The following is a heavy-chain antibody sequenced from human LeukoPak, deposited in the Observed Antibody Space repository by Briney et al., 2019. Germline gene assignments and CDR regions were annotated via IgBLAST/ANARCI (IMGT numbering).Heavy chain of an antibody. Sequence: PSQTLSLTCTVSGGSISSGDYYWSWIRQPPGEGLEWIGYIYYSGSTYYNPSLKSRVTISVDTSKNQFSLKLSSVTAADTAVYYCAKGYCSGGSCYYFDYWGQGTLVTVSS. D-gene: IGHD2-15*01. V-gene: IGHV4-30-4*01. J-gene: IGHJ4*02. CDR2: IYYSGST. CDR3: AKGYCSGGSCYYFDY. CDR1: GGSISSGDYY.